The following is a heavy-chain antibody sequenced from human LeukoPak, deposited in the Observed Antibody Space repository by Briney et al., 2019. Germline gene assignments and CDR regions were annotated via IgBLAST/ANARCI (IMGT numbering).Heavy chain of an antibody. J-gene: IGHJ4*02. CDR2: VSVSGGST. D-gene: IGHD3-22*01. CDR1: GFTFSSYA. CDR3: AKMGITMIVVVITAYYFDY. V-gene: IGHV3-23*01. Sequence: GGSLRLSCAASGFTFSSYAMGWVRQAPGKGLGWGSGVSVSGGSTYYADSVKGRFTNPRDTSKNTLYLQMNSLRAEDTAVYYCAKMGITMIVVVITAYYFDYWGQGTLVTVSS.